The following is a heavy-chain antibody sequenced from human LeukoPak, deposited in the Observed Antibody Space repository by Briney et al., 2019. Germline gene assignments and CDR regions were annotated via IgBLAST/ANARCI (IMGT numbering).Heavy chain of an antibody. CDR3: ARVFGYGASFGY. D-gene: IGHD4/OR15-4a*01. J-gene: IGHJ4*02. Sequence: PGGALRLSRAASGFTLSSYEMNWVRQAPGKGLEWVSYIGSSGSTVYYADSVKGRFTISRDNTKNSLYLEMSSLRDEDTAVYYCARVFGYGASFGYWGEGTLVTVSS. CDR2: IGSSGSTV. V-gene: IGHV3-48*03. CDR1: GFTLSSYE.